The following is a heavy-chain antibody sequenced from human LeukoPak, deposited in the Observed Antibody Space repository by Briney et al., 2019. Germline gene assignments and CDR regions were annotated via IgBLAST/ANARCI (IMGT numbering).Heavy chain of an antibody. CDR1: GGSFSGYY. Sequence: PSETLSLTCAVYGGSFSGYYWSWIRQPPGKGLEWIGEINHSGSTNYNPTHKSRVTISVDTSKNQFSLKLSSVTAADTAVYYCARGPPLITMIVVVRDAFDIWGQGTMVTVSS. V-gene: IGHV4-34*01. J-gene: IGHJ3*02. CDR2: INHSGST. D-gene: IGHD3-22*01. CDR3: ARGPPLITMIVVVRDAFDI.